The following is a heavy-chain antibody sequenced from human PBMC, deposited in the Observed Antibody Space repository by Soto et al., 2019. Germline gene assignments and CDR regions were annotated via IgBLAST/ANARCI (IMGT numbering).Heavy chain of an antibody. Sequence: LRLSCAASGFTFSSYAMHWVRQAPGKGLEWVAVISYDGSNKYYADSVKGRFTISRDNSKNTLYLQMSSLRAEDTAVYYCARGPVVVITPYYFDYWGQGTLVTVSS. CDR1: GFTFSSYA. CDR2: ISYDGSNK. V-gene: IGHV3-30-3*01. D-gene: IGHD3-22*01. J-gene: IGHJ4*02. CDR3: ARGPVVVITPYYFDY.